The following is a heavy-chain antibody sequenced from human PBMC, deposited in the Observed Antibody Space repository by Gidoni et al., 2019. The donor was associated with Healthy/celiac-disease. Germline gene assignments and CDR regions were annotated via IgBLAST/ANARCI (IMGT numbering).Heavy chain of an antibody. CDR3: ARGGRWLQLVDY. V-gene: IGHV3-74*01. Sequence: EVQLVESGGGLVQPGGSLRLSCAASGFTFSSYWMHWVRQAPGKWLVWVSRINSDGSSTSYADSVKGRFTISRDNAKNTLYLQMNSLRAEDTAVYYCARGGRWLQLVDYWGQGTLVTVSS. D-gene: IGHD5-12*01. J-gene: IGHJ4*02. CDR1: GFTFSSYW. CDR2: INSDGSST.